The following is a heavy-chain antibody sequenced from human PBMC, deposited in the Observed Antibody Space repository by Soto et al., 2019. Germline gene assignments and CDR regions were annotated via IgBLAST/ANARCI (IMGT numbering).Heavy chain of an antibody. CDR3: VRDRAFFDTTDY. J-gene: IGHJ4*01. CDR2: INNDGSTT. Sequence: GESLRIYCAASGFSLSRYWMHWVRQVPGKGLVWISRINNDGSTTNYADSVKGRFTISRDNAKNTLYLQMNSLRAEDTAVYYCVRDRAFFDTTDYWGHGTLVTVSS. D-gene: IGHD1-26*01. CDR1: GFSLSRYW. V-gene: IGHV3-74*01.